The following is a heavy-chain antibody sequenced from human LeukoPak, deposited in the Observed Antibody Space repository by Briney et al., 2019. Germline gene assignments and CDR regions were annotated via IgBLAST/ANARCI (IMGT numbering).Heavy chain of an antibody. Sequence: PGRSLRLSCAASGFTFSSYAMHWVRQAPGKGLEWVAVTSYDGSNKYYADSVKGRFTISRDNSKNTLYLQMNSLRAEDTAVYYCARGILGYCSSTSCSYFGDYWGQGTLVTVSS. V-gene: IGHV3-30-3*01. CDR2: TSYDGSNK. CDR1: GFTFSSYA. CDR3: ARGILGYCSSTSCSYFGDY. J-gene: IGHJ4*02. D-gene: IGHD2-2*01.